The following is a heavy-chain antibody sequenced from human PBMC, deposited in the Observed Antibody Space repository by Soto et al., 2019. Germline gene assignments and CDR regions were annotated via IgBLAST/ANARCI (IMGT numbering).Heavy chain of an antibody. CDR2: ITTSGSYI. Sequence: EVQLVESGGGLVKPGGSLRLSCAASGFTFSSYDMNWVRQAPGKGLEYVSSITTSGSYIYYGDSVRGRFTISRDTAKNSLFLQMDSLRAEDTAVYYCVRSGIAPMLRQNWFDPWGQGTLVTVSS. CDR1: GFTFSSYD. J-gene: IGHJ5*02. CDR3: VRSGIAPMLRQNWFDP. V-gene: IGHV3-21*01. D-gene: IGHD2-8*01.